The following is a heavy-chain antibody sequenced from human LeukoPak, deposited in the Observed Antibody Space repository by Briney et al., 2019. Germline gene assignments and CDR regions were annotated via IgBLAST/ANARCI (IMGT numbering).Heavy chain of an antibody. V-gene: IGHV4-31*03. CDR3: ARSEYYYDSSGYFTY. Sequence: PSETLSLTCTVSGGSISSGGYYWSWIRQHPGKGLEWIGYIYYSGSTYYNPSLKSRVTISVDTSKNQFSLKLSSVTAADTAVYYCARSEYYYDSSGYFTYWGQGTLVTASS. J-gene: IGHJ4*02. D-gene: IGHD3-22*01. CDR2: IYYSGST. CDR1: GGSISSGGYY.